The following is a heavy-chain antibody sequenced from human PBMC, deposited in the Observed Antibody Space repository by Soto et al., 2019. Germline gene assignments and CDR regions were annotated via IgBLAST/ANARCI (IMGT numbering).Heavy chain of an antibody. CDR1: GFNFRTYD. CDR3: AKDRRIPGTTRGNYIDS. D-gene: IGHD1-7*01. V-gene: IGHV3-30*18. CDR2: ISFDGSDS. Sequence: HGWCRGRFWAGRGFNFRTYDMHWVRQAPVKRLEWVATISFDGSDSFYADSVKGRFTISRDNSKNTLYLQMGSLRAEDTAVYYCAKDRRIPGTTRGNYIDSWGQGTLVTVYS. J-gene: IGHJ4*02.